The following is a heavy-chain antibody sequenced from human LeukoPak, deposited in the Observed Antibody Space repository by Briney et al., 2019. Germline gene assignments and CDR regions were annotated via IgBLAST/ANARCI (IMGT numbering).Heavy chain of an antibody. V-gene: IGHV1-69*01. D-gene: IGHD5-18*01. CDR3: ARDWVIQSNWFDP. Sequence: GSSVKVSCKASGGTFSNYGINWVRQAPGQGLEWMGGITPIFGTANYVQKFQGRVTITADESTSTAYMELSSLRSEDTAVYYCARDWVIQSNWFDPWGQGTLVTVSS. CDR1: GGTFSNYG. J-gene: IGHJ5*02. CDR2: ITPIFGTA.